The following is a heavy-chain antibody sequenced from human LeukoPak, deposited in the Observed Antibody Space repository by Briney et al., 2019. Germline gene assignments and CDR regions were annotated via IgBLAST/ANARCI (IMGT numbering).Heavy chain of an antibody. Sequence: GGSLRLSCAASGFTVGTNSMSWVRQSPGKGLEWVSVIYSGGSTYYADSVKGRFTISRDNSKNTLYLQMNSLRAEDTAVYYCAILDRAEAVTFAYWGQGTLVTVSS. V-gene: IGHV3-53*01. CDR1: GFTVGTNS. D-gene: IGHD6-19*01. J-gene: IGHJ4*02. CDR3: AILDRAEAVTFAY. CDR2: IYSGGST.